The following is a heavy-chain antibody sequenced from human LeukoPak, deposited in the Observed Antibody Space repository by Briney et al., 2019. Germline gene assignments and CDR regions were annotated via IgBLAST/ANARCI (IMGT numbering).Heavy chain of an antibody. CDR1: GYTFTSYG. Sequence: GASVKVSCKASGYTFTSYGISWVRQAPGQGLEWMGWISAYNGNTNYAQNLQGRVTMTTDTSTSTAYMDLRSLRSDDAAVYYCARVSSSSWGYYYYGMDVWGQGTTVTVSS. V-gene: IGHV1-18*01. D-gene: IGHD6-13*01. J-gene: IGHJ6*02. CDR2: ISAYNGNT. CDR3: ARVSSSSWGYYYYGMDV.